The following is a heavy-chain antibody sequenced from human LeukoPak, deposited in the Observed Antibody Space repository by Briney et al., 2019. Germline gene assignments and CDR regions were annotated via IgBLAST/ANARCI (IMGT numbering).Heavy chain of an antibody. V-gene: IGHV3-23*01. CDR2: ISGSGGST. Sequence: GGSLRLSCAASGFTFSNYGMHWVRQAPGKGLEWVSAISGSGGSTYYADSVKGRFTISRDNSKNTLYLQMNSLRAEDTAVYYCARPNYSSSSFYFDYWGQGTLVTVSS. CDR1: GFTFSNYG. CDR3: ARPNYSSSSFYFDY. D-gene: IGHD6-6*01. J-gene: IGHJ4*02.